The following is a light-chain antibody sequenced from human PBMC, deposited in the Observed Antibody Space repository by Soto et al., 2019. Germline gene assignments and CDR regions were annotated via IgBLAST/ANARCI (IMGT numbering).Light chain of an antibody. CDR3: QQRSNWPQWT. CDR1: QSVSGR. J-gene: IGKJ1*01. Sequence: IVMTQTPLSLPVTPGEPASISCSASQSVSGRLAWYQQKPGQAPRLLIYDASNRATGIPARFSGSGSGTDFTLTISSLEPEDFAVYYCQQRSNWPQWTFGQRTKADIK. V-gene: IGKV3-11*01. CDR2: DAS.